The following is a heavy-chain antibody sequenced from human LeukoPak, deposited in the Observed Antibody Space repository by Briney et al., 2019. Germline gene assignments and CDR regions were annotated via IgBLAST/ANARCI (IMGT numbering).Heavy chain of an antibody. D-gene: IGHD3-16*01. CDR1: GGSFSGYY. CDR2: INHSGST. J-gene: IGHJ4*02. Sequence: PSETLSLTCAVYGGSFSGYYWSWIRQPPGKGLEWIGEINHSGSTNYNPSLKSRVTISVDTSKNQFSLKLSSVAAADTAVYYCAWGLRGKLRDLDYWGQGTLVTVSS. CDR3: AWGLRGKLRDLDY. V-gene: IGHV4-34*01.